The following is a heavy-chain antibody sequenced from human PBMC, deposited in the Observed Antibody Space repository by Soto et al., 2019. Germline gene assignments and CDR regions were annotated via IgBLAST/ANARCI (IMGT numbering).Heavy chain of an antibody. CDR1: GFTFSSYA. D-gene: IGHD6-19*01. J-gene: IGHJ4*02. CDR3: AKAFNIAVAGGGGDY. V-gene: IGHV3-23*01. Sequence: GGSLRLSCAASGFTFSSYAMSWVRQAPGKGLEWVSAISGSGGSTYYADSVKGRFTISRDNSKNTLYLQMNSLRAEDTAVYYCAKAFNIAVAGGGGDYWGQGTLVTVSS. CDR2: ISGSGGST.